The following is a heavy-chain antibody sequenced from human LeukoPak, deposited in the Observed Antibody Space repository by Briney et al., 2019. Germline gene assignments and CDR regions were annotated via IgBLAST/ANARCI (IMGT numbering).Heavy chain of an antibody. Sequence: TGGSLRLSCAASGFTFDDYTMHWVRQAPGKGLEWVSLISWDDDSTYYAASVKGRFTISRDNSNNSLYLQMNSLRTEDTALYYCAKGDSSSWYNFDYWGQGTLVTVSS. V-gene: IGHV3-43*01. CDR3: AKGDSSSWYNFDY. J-gene: IGHJ4*02. D-gene: IGHD6-13*01. CDR2: ISWDDDST. CDR1: GFTFDDYT.